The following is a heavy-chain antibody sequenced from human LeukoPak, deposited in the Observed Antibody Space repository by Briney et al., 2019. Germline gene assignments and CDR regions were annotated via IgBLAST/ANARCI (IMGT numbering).Heavy chain of an antibody. CDR3: ARLVATIPDRFFDY. CDR1: GFTVSSNY. Sequence: GGSLRLSCAASGFTVSSNYMSWVRQAPGKGLEWVSVIYSGGSTYYADSVKGRFTISRDNAKNSLYLQMNSLRAEDTAVYYCARLVATIPDRFFDYWGQGTLVTVSS. V-gene: IGHV3-53*01. D-gene: IGHD5-12*01. CDR2: IYSGGST. J-gene: IGHJ4*02.